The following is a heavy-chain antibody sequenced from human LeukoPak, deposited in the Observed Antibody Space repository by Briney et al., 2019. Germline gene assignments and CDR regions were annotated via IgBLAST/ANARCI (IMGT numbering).Heavy chain of an antibody. V-gene: IGHV3-23*01. CDR2: ISGGGGST. CDR3: AKGSGINHYHWIDP. J-gene: IGHJ5*02. D-gene: IGHD1-14*01. Sequence: GGSLRLSCAAPEFTFSNDAMNWVRQAPGKGLEWVSGISGGGGSTYYADAVKGRFTISRENSKNPLYLQMDSLRAEDTALCYCAKGSGINHYHWIDPWGQGTLVTVSS. CDR1: EFTFSNDA.